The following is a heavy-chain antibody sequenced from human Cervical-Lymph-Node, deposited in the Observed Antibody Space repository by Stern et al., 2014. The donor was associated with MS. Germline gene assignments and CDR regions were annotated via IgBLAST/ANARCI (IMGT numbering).Heavy chain of an antibody. J-gene: IGHJ4*02. D-gene: IGHD5-12*01. CDR1: GFTFSGYA. CDR2: ISGSGLST. V-gene: IGHV3-23*01. Sequence: EVQLLESGGGLVQPGGSLRLSCAASGFTFSGYAVNWVRQAPGKGLEWVSAISGSGLSTWYGDSVKGRFTLSRDNSKNTVYLRMDSLRVEDTAVYYCARGGDSGWHYYYDYWGQGTLVTVSS. CDR3: ARGGDSGWHYYYDY.